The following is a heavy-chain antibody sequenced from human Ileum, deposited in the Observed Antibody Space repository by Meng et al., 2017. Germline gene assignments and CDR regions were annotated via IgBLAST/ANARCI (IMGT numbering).Heavy chain of an antibody. J-gene: IGHJ4*02. CDR2: INAGNGNI. D-gene: IGHD1-1*01. CDR1: GYTFRNYP. V-gene: IGHV1-3*01. Sequence: QVQLVQSGTEVKKVGASVKVSCTASGYTFRNYPLHWVRQAPGQRPEWMGWINAGNGNIKISQKFRGRITITSDTSATAYMERSSLRSEDTAVYFCARENDNWNYFDYWGQGSLVTVSS. CDR3: ARENDNWNYFDY.